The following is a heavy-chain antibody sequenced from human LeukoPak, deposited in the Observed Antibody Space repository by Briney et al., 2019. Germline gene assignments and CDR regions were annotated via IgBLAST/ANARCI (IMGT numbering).Heavy chain of an antibody. Sequence: SETLSLTCTVSGGSISSYYWSWIRQPPGKGLEWIGYIYYSGSTNYNPSLKSRVTISVDTSKNQFSLKLSSVTAADTAVYYCARERIKDYYLDYWGQGTLVTVSS. D-gene: IGHD1-26*01. CDR2: IYYSGST. CDR3: ARERIKDYYLDY. CDR1: GGSISSYY. J-gene: IGHJ4*02. V-gene: IGHV4-59*01.